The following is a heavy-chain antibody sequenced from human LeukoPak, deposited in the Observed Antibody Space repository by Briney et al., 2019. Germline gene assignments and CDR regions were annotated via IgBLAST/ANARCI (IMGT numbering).Heavy chain of an antibody. CDR2: IKQDGSEK. Sequence: GGSLRLSCAASGFTFSSYWMSWVRQAPGKGLEWVANIKQDGSEKYYVDSVKGRFTISRDNAKNSLYLQMNSLRAEDTAVYYCARLFSSSWYEDWFDPWGQGTLVTVSS. D-gene: IGHD6-13*01. CDR3: ARLFSSSWYEDWFDP. CDR1: GFTFSSYW. V-gene: IGHV3-7*01. J-gene: IGHJ5*02.